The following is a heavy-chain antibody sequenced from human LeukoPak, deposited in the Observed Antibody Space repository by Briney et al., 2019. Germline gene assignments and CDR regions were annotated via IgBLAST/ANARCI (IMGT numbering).Heavy chain of an antibody. J-gene: IGHJ4*02. CDR3: AQIPPGSTSY. Sequence: GRSLRLSCAASGSTFSSHGMHWVRQAPGKGLEWVAVISYDGSNKYYADSVKGRFTISRDNSKNTLYLQMNSLRAEDTAVYYCAQIPPGSTSYWGQGTLVTVSS. CDR2: ISYDGSNK. CDR1: GSTFSSHG. V-gene: IGHV3-30*18.